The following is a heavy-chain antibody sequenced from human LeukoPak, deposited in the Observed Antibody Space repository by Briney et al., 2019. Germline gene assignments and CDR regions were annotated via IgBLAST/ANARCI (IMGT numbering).Heavy chain of an antibody. CDR1: GFTFSSYS. CDR3: ARASYGGYVGY. V-gene: IGHV3-48*01. Sequence: PGGSLRLSCAASGFTFSSYSMNWVRQAPGKGLEWVSYISSSSSTIYYADSVKGRFTISRDNAKNSLYLQMNRLRAEDTAVYYCARASYGGYVGYWGQGTLVTVSS. J-gene: IGHJ4*02. CDR2: ISSSSSTI. D-gene: IGHD1-26*01.